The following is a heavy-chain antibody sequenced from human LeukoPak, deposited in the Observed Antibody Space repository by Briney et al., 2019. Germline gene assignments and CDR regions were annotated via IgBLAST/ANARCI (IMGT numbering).Heavy chain of an antibody. J-gene: IGHJ4*02. CDR3: ARAERGYSYGYSLY. CDR2: ISSSSSTI. CDR1: GFTVSSNY. V-gene: IGHV3-48*02. Sequence: GGSLRLSCAASGFTVSSNYMNWVRQAPGKGLEWVSYISSSSSTIYYADSVKGRFTISRDNAKNSLYLQMNSLRDEDTAVYYCARAERGYSYGYSLYWGQGTLVTVSS. D-gene: IGHD5-18*01.